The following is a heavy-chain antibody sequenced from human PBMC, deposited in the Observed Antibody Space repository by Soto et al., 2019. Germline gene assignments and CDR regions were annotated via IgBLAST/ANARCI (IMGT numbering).Heavy chain of an antibody. V-gene: IGHV3-74*01. J-gene: IGHJ5*02. D-gene: IGHD3-10*01. CDR3: ARFRVDGDSVP. CDR2: INSDGSST. Sequence: EVQLVESGGGLVQPGGSLRLSCAASGFAVSNYWMHWVRQAPGKGLVWVSRINSDGSSTSYACSVRGRFTISRDNAENALYLQRNSLRAEDTAVYYCARFRVDGDSVPWGAGTLVTVSS. CDR1: GFAVSNYW.